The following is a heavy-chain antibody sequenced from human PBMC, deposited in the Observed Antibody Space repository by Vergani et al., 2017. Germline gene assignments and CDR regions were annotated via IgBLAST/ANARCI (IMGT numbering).Heavy chain of an antibody. Sequence: QVQLVQSGAEVKKPGASVKVSCKASGYTFTSYYMHWVRQDPGQGLEWMGIINPSGGSTSYAQKFQGRVTMTRDTSTSTVYMELSSLRSEDTAVYYCARDLQTKYGSYXFDYWGQGTLVTVSS. V-gene: IGHV1-46*01. CDR3: ARDLQTKYGSYXFDY. J-gene: IGHJ4*02. CDR2: INPSGGST. D-gene: IGHD6-19*01. CDR1: GYTFTSYY.